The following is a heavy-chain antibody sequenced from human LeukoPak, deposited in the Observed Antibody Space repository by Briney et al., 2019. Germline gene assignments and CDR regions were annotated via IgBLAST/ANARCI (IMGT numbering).Heavy chain of an antibody. D-gene: IGHD6-13*01. CDR1: GGSISSYY. CDR3: ARFIAAGSERYFDY. CDR2: IYYSGST. Sequence: PSETLSLTCTVSGGSISSYYWSWFRQPPGKGLEWIGYIYYSGSTNYNPSLKSRVTISVDTSKNQFSLKLSSVTAADTAVYCCARFIAAGSERYFDYWGQGTLVTVSS. V-gene: IGHV4-59*01. J-gene: IGHJ4*02.